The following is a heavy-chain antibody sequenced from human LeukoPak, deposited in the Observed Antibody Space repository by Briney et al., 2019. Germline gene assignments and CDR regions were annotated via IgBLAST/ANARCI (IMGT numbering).Heavy chain of an antibody. V-gene: IGHV4-30-4*01. Sequence: SETLSLTCTVSGGSISSGDYYWSWIRQPPGKGLEWIGYIYYSGSTYYNPSLKSRVTISVDTSKNQFSLKLSSVTAADTAVYYCARALRSPETNWFDPWGQGTLVIVSS. CDR2: IYYSGST. J-gene: IGHJ5*02. D-gene: IGHD1-14*01. CDR1: GGSISSGDYY. CDR3: ARALRSPETNWFDP.